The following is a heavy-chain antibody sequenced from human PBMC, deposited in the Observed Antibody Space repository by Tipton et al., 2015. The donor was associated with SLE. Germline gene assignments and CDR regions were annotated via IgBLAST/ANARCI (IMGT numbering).Heavy chain of an antibody. J-gene: IGHJ4*02. V-gene: IGHV4-61*02. CDR1: GGSISSGSYY. D-gene: IGHD4-11*01. CDR2: MYTSGTT. CDR3: ATGGMTTFVY. Sequence: TLSLTCTVSGGSISSGSYYWNWIRQPAGKGLEWIGRMYTSGTTSYNPSLKSRVTLSGDTSKNQLSLRLSSVTAADTAVYYCATGGMTTFVYWGQGTLVTVSS.